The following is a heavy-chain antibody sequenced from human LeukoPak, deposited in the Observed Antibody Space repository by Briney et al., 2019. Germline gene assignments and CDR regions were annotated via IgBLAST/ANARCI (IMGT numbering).Heavy chain of an antibody. J-gene: IGHJ6*03. Sequence: GGSLRLSCAASGFTFSSYSMNWVRQAPGKGLEWVSSISSSSSYIYYADSVKGRFTISRDNAKNSLYLQMNSLRAEDAAVYYCARDLRILGYYYYYMDVWGKGTTVTVSS. D-gene: IGHD2/OR15-2a*01. CDR3: ARDLRILGYYYYYMDV. CDR1: GFTFSSYS. CDR2: ISSSSSYI. V-gene: IGHV3-21*01.